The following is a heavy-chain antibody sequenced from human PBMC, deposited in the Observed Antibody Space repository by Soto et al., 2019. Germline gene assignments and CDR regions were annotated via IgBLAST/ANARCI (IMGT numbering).Heavy chain of an antibody. CDR1: GYTFTGYY. CDR3: ARALASDSSGYYAFDI. V-gene: IGHV1-2*04. CDR2: INHNSGGT. Sequence: ASVKVSCKASGYTFTGYYMHWVRQAPGQGLEWMGWINHNSGGTNYAQKFQGWVTMTRDTSISTAYMELSRLRSDDTAVYYCARALASDSSGYYAFDIWGQGTMVTVSS. J-gene: IGHJ3*02. D-gene: IGHD3-22*01.